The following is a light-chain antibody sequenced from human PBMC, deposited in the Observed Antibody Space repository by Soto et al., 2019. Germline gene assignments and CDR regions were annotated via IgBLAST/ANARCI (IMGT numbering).Light chain of an antibody. J-gene: IGLJ1*01. V-gene: IGLV2-23*02. CDR1: SSDVGSYNL. Sequence: QSALTQPASVSGSPGQSITISCTGTSSDVGSYNLVSWYQQHPGKAPKLLIYEVSKRPSGVSNRFSGSKSANTASLTISGLQADDEADYYCCSYAGSGTYVFGTGTKLTVL. CDR2: EVS. CDR3: CSYAGSGTYV.